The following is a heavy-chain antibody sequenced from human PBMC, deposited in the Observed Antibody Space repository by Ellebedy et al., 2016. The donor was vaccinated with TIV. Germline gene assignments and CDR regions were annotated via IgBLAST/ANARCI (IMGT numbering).Heavy chain of an antibody. Sequence: MPGGSLRLSCTVSGGSITSGTYYWGWIRQPPAKGLEWIGSVYYSGTTYYNPSLKSRVTISVDTSKNQFSLKLSSVTAADTAVYYCARSRVGSSWWGPGSNWFDPWGQGTLVTVSS. CDR1: GGSITSGTYY. CDR3: ARSRVGSSWWGPGSNWFDP. J-gene: IGHJ5*02. D-gene: IGHD6-13*01. CDR2: VYYSGTT. V-gene: IGHV4-39*07.